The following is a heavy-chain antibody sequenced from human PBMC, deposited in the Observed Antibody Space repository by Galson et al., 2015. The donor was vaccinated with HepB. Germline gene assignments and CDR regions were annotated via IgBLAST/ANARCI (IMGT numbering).Heavy chain of an antibody. CDR3: AKGYSKSWYSGLGY. D-gene: IGHD1-26*01. CDR1: GFIVSSNY. CDR2: IYSNGDT. V-gene: IGHV3-53*01. Sequence: SLRLSCAASGFIVSSNYINWVRQAPGKGLEWVSIIYSNGDTYYADSVKGRFTISRDNSKNTVYLQMNSLRAEDTAMYYCAKGYSKSWYSGLGYWGQGTLVTVSS. J-gene: IGHJ4*02.